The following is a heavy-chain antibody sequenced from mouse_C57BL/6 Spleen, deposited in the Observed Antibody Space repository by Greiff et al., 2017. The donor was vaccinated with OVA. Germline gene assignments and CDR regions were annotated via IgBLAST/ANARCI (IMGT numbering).Heavy chain of an antibody. J-gene: IGHJ2*01. CDR2: ISYDGSN. CDR3: ARGGDDYEGYFDY. Sequence: EVKLEESGPGLVKPSQSLSLTCSVTGYSITSGYYWNWIRQFPGNKLEWMGYISYDGSNNYNPSLKNRISITRDTSKNQFFLKLNSVTTEDTATYYCARGGDDYEGYFDYWGQGTTLTVSS. D-gene: IGHD2-4*01. V-gene: IGHV3-6*01. CDR1: GYSITSGYY.